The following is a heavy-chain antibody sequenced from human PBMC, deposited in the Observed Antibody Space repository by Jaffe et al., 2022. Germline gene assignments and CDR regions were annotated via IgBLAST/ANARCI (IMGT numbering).Heavy chain of an antibody. CDR3: AKESIGVDFWSGYSALNAFDI. J-gene: IGHJ3*02. CDR1: GFTFDDYA. D-gene: IGHD3-3*01. V-gene: IGHV3-9*01. CDR2: ISWNSGSI. Sequence: EVQLVESGGGLVQPGRSLRLSCAASGFTFDDYAMHWVRQAPGKGLEWVSGISWNSGSIGYADSVKGRFTISRDNAKNSLYLQMNSLRAEDTALYYCAKESIGVDFWSGYSALNAFDIWGQGTMVTVSS.